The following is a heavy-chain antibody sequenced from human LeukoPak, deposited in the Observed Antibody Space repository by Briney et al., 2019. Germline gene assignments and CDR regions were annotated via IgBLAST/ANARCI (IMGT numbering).Heavy chain of an antibody. CDR1: GFTFSSYG. V-gene: IGHV3-33*01. CDR2: IWYDGSNK. Sequence: GGSLRLSCAASGFTFSSYGMHWVRQAPGKGLEWVAVIWYDGSNKYYADSVKGRFTISRDNSKNTRYLQMNSLRAEDTAVYYCARDQAYYYYGMDVWGQGTTVTVSS. CDR3: ARDQAYYYYGMDV. J-gene: IGHJ6*02.